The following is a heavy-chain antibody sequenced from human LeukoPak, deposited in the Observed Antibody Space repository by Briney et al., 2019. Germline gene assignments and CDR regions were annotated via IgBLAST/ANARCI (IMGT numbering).Heavy chain of an antibody. CDR2: IYYSGST. J-gene: IGHJ4*02. CDR1: GGSISSSSYY. D-gene: IGHD7-27*01. Sequence: SETLSLTCTVSGGSISSSSYYWGWIRQPPGKGLEWIGSIYYSGSTYYNPSLKSRVTISVDTSKNQFSLKLSSVTAADTAVYYCARRIHGESDYFDYWGQGTLVTVSS. CDR3: ARRIHGESDYFDY. V-gene: IGHV4-39*01.